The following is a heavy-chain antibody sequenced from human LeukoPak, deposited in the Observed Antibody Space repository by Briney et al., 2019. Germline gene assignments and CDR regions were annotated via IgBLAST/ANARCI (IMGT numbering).Heavy chain of an antibody. V-gene: IGHV1-18*01. CDR2: ISAYNDNT. CDR3: ARTDKLGILYYFDY. Sequence: ASVKVSCKASGYTFTSYGISWVRQAPGQGLEWMGWISAYNDNTNYAQKLQGRVTMTTDTSTGTAYMELRSLRSDDTAVYYCARTDKLGILYYFDYWGQGTLVTVSS. CDR1: GYTFTSYG. D-gene: IGHD7-27*01. J-gene: IGHJ4*02.